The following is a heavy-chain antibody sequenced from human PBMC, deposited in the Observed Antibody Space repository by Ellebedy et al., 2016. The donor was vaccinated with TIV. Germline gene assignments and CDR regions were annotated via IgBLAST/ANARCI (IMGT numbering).Heavy chain of an antibody. CDR3: AAIPVILRDSAFDL. CDR2: ISGGGQDI. J-gene: IGHJ3*01. Sequence: PGGSLRLSCAASGFTFSSYAMSWVRQAPGTGLEWLSTISGGGQDIHYAHSVKGRFTISRDNSKTTLYLQMNGLGAEDTALYYCAAIPVILRDSAFDLWGRGTMVTVS. CDR1: GFTFSSYA. V-gene: IGHV3-23*01. D-gene: IGHD3-16*02.